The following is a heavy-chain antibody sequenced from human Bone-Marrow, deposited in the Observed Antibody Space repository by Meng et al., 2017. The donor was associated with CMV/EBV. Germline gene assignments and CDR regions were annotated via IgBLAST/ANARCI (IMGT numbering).Heavy chain of an antibody. D-gene: IGHD5-18*01. CDR3: ARDKGDYSYGYISSGLLIDY. J-gene: IGHJ4*02. V-gene: IGHV1-46*01. CDR1: GGTFSSYA. CDR2: INPSGGST. Sequence: ASVKVSCKASGGTFSSYAISWVRQAPGQGLEWMGIINPSGGSTSYAQKFQGRVTMARDTSTSTVYMELSSLRSEDTAVYYCARDKGDYSYGYISSGLLIDYWGQGNLVTGAS.